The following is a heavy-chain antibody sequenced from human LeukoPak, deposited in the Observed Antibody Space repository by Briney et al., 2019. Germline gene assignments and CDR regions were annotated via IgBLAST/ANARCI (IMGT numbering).Heavy chain of an antibody. V-gene: IGHV4-38-2*02. CDR2: IFHSGNT. J-gene: IGHJ4*02. CDR3: ARGYAGEQQSY. CDR1: DYSISSGDYY. Sequence: SETLSLTCTVSDYSISSGDYYWGWIRQPPGKGLEWIGSIFHSGNTYYNPSLKSRVTISVDTSKNQFSLRMSSVTAADTAVYYCARGYAGEQQSYWGQGTLVTVSS. D-gene: IGHD6-13*01.